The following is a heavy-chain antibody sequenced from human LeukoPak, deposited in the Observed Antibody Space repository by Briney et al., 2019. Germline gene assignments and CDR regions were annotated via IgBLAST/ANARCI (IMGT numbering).Heavy chain of an antibody. J-gene: IGHJ2*01. D-gene: IGHD2-15*01. Sequence: GGSLRLSCAASGFTFSTYAMHWVRQAPGKGLEWVTVISYDGNNEYYADSVKGRFTISRDNSKNTLYLQMNSLRVEDTAVYYCAKGPAPYCSGGSCYSPHWYFDLWGRGTLVTVSS. V-gene: IGHV3-30*04. CDR2: ISYDGNNE. CDR1: GFTFSTYA. CDR3: AKGPAPYCSGGSCYSPHWYFDL.